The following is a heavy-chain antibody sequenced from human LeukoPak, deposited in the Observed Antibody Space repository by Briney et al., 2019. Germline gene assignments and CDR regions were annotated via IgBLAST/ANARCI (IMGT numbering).Heavy chain of an antibody. D-gene: IGHD1-26*01. CDR3: AKDANSGSYYFDY. CDR2: ISYDGINQ. CDR1: GFTFSDYA. J-gene: IGHJ4*02. Sequence: GGSLRLSCAASGFTFSDYAMHWVRQAPGKGLEWVAVISYDGINQYYADSVKGRFTISRDNSKNTLYLQMNSLRAEDTAVYYCAKDANSGSYYFDYWGQGTLVTVSS. V-gene: IGHV3-30*04.